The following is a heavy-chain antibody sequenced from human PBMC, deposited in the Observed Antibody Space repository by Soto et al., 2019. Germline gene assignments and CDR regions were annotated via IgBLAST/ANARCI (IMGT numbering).Heavy chain of an antibody. CDR2: IIPIFGTA. V-gene: IGHV1-69*13. CDR3: ARYSSIVGATRPYYYYGMDV. D-gene: IGHD1-26*01. CDR1: GGTFSSYA. Sequence: ASVKVSCKASGGTFSSYAISWVRQAPGQGLEWMGGIIPIFGTANYAQKFQGRVTITADESTSTAYMELSSLRSEDTAVYYCARYSSIVGATRPYYYYGMDVWGQGTTVTVSS. J-gene: IGHJ6*02.